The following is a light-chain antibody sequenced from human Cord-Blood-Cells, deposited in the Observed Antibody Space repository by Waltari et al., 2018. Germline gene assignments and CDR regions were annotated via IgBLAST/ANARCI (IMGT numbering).Light chain of an antibody. J-gene: IGLJ1*01. CDR2: DVS. V-gene: IGLV2-11*01. CDR3: CSYAGSYTYV. Sequence: QSALTQPRSVSGSPGHSVPISCPGTSIDVGGYNYVSCYRQHPGKAPKLMIYDVSKRPSGVPDRFSGYKSGNTASLTISGLQAEDEADYYCCSYAGSYTYVFGTGTKVTVL. CDR1: SIDVGGYNY.